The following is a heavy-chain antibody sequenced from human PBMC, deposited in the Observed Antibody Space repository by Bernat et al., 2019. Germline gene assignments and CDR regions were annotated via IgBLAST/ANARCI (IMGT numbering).Heavy chain of an antibody. V-gene: IGHV3-48*02. CDR2: ISSSSSTI. Sequence: EVQLVESGGGLVQPGGSLRVSCVASGFTVSSYSMNWVRQAPGKGLEWISYISSSSSTIYYADSVKGRFTISRDNANNSLYLQMNSLRDEDTAVYYCARAAGDGRRSFDYWGQGNLVTVSS. D-gene: IGHD2-15*01. CDR3: ARAAGDGRRSFDY. CDR1: GFTVSSYS. J-gene: IGHJ4*02.